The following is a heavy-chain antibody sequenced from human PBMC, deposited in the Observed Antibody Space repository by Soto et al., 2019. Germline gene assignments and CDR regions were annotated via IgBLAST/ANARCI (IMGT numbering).Heavy chain of an antibody. V-gene: IGHV1-18*01. CDR1: GYTFSNYG. D-gene: IGHD4-4*01. Sequence: QVHLVQSGLEVKKPGASVKVSCKTSGYTFSNYGIAWVRQAPGQGLEGMGWINGYNANTNYAQKFQGRVTMTIDTSATTAYLELRSLRSDDTAVFYCARGDSPVHFDHWGQGTLVTVS. CDR3: ARGDSPVHFDH. CDR2: INGYNANT. J-gene: IGHJ4*02.